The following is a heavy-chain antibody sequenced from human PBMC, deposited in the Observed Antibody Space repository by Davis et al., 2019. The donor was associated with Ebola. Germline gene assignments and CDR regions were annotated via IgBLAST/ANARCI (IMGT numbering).Heavy chain of an antibody. D-gene: IGHD1-1*01. CDR1: GFTFSNFW. V-gene: IGHV3-7*01. CDR3: ARDQTALVY. CDR2: IGQDGSQK. J-gene: IGHJ4*02. Sequence: GESLKISCAASGFTFSNFWMSWVRQAPGKGLEWVANIGQDGSQKYYVDSVKGRFTISRDNAKNSLYLQMDSLRADDTAVYYCARDQTALVYWGQGTLVTVSS.